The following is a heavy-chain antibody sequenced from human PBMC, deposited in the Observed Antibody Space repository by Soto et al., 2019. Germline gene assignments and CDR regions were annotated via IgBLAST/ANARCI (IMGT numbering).Heavy chain of an antibody. J-gene: IGHJ6*02. Sequence: QVQLQESGPGLVKPSETLSLTCTVSGGSISSYYWSWIRQPPGKGLEWIGYIYYIGSTNYNPSLQSRVTISVHTAKSQFSLKLSSVTAADTAVYYCAREGLTGTIGLYYYYGMDVWGQGTTVTVSS. V-gene: IGHV4-59*01. CDR1: GGSISSYY. D-gene: IGHD1-7*01. CDR2: IYYIGST. CDR3: AREGLTGTIGLYYYYGMDV.